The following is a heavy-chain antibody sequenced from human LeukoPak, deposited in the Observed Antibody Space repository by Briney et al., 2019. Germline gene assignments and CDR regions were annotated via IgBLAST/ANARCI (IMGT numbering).Heavy chain of an antibody. CDR2: IYHSGST. D-gene: IGHD7-27*01. J-gene: IGHJ2*01. CDR3: ARRTGDSYWYFDL. CDR1: GYSISSGYY. Sequence: TPSETLSLTCTVSGYSISSGYYWGWIRQPPGKGLEWIGSIYHSGSTYYNPSLKSRVTISVDTSKNQFSLKLSSVTAADAAVYYCARRTGDSYWYFDLWGRGTLVTVSS. V-gene: IGHV4-38-2*02.